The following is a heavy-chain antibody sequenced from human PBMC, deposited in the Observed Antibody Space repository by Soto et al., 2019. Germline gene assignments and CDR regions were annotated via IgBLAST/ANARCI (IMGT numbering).Heavy chain of an antibody. CDR2: MNPNSGNT. D-gene: IGHD1-7*01. Sequence: ASVKVSCKASGYTFTSYDINWVRQATGQGLEWMGWMNPNSGNTGYAQKFQGRVTMTRNTSISTAYMELSSLRSEDTAVYYCARGPPYNWNYFKRLNNWFDPWGQGTLVTVSS. CDR3: ARGPPYNWNYFKRLNNWFDP. J-gene: IGHJ5*02. CDR1: GYTFTSYD. V-gene: IGHV1-8*01.